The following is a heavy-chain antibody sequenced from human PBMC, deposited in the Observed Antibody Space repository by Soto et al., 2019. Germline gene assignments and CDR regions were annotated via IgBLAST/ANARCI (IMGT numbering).Heavy chain of an antibody. J-gene: IGHJ4*02. CDR2: ITPYNGKT. CDR1: GFTFITYG. D-gene: IGHD2-2*01. CDR3: ARDTSHYFDH. Sequence: ASVKVSSKASGFTFITYGISWVRQAPGQGLEWMGWITPYNGKTNYAQKVQDRVTMTTDTSTGTAYLELRSLRSDDSGVYYCARDTSHYFDHWGQGTLVTVSS. V-gene: IGHV1-18*01.